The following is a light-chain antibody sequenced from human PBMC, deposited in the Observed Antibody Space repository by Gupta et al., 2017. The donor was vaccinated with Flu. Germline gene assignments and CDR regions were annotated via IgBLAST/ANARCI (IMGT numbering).Light chain of an antibody. CDR1: SSDVGGYNY. Sequence: QSAPTQPASVSGSPGQSITISCTGTSSDVGGYNYVSWYQPHPGQAPKLMIYEVRNRPPGVSNHFSGCTSGDTTSPTTFGLQAEDEADYYCSTSTSSSTLVVFGGGTKLTVL. V-gene: IGLV2-14*01. J-gene: IGLJ2*01. CDR3: STSTSSSTLVV. CDR2: EVR.